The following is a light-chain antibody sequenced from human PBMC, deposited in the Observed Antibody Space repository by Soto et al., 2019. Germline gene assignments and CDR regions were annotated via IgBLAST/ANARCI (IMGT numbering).Light chain of an antibody. V-gene: IGKV3-15*01. CDR1: QSVSSN. Sequence: IVLTQSLCTLSLSPGERATLSCRASQSVSSNLAWYQQKPGQAPRLLIYGASTRATGIPARFSGSGSGTEFTLTISSLQSEDFAVYYCQQYNNWPWTFGHGTKVDIK. CDR2: GAS. J-gene: IGKJ1*01. CDR3: QQYNNWPWT.